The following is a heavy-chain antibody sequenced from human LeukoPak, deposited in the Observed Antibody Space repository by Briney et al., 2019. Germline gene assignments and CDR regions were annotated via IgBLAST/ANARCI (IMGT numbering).Heavy chain of an antibody. CDR1: GASISTYY. D-gene: IGHD6-13*01. V-gene: IGHV4-59*01. CDR3: ATGLQSSWYRPYFDY. Sequence: KASETLSLTCSVSGASISTYYWSWIRQPPEKGLEWIGYIHYSGSTNYNPSLKSRVTISVDTSKNQFSLKLSSVTAADTAMYYCATGLQSSWYRPYFDYWGQGTLVTVSS. CDR2: IHYSGST. J-gene: IGHJ4*02.